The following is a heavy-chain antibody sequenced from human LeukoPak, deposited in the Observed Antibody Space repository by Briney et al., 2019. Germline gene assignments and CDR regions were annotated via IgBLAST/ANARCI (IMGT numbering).Heavy chain of an antibody. J-gene: IGHJ3*02. CDR1: GFTFSSYP. Sequence: GSLRLSCAASGFTFSSYPMHWVRQAPGKGLEWVAVIASDGRDKHYADSVKGRFTISRDNAKNSLYLQMNSLRAEDTAVYYCARDANYHDSSVYYDAFDIWGQGTMVTVSS. V-gene: IGHV3-30*04. CDR3: ARDANYHDSSVYYDAFDI. D-gene: IGHD3-22*01. CDR2: IASDGRDK.